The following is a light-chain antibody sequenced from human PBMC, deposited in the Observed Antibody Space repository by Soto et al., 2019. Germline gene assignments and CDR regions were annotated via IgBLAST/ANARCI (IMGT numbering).Light chain of an antibody. CDR1: QSVLYSSNNKNY. J-gene: IGKJ5*01. V-gene: IGKV4-1*01. CDR2: WAS. Sequence: DILLTHSPDSLAVSLGERATINCKSSQSVLYSSNNKNYLAWYQQKPGQPPKLLIYWASTRESGVPDRFSGSGSGTDFTLTISSLQAEDVAVYYCQQRSNWQITFGQGTRLEI. CDR3: QQRSNWQIT.